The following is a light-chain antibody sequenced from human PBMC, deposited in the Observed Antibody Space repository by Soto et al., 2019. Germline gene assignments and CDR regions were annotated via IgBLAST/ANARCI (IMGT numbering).Light chain of an antibody. Sequence: ENVLTQSPGTLSLSPGERATLSCRASQSVSTPYLAWYQQKPGQAPRLLIYSTSTRASGIPDRFSGSGSGTDFPRTISRLDPEDFPVSYCQQYGSSLWTFGQGTKVEIK. V-gene: IGKV3-20*01. CDR1: QSVSTPY. CDR3: QQYGSSLWT. J-gene: IGKJ1*01. CDR2: STS.